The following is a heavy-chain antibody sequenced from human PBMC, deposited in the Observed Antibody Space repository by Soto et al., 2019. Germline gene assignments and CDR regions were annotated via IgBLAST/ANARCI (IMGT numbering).Heavy chain of an antibody. Sequence: QVQLVESGGGVVQPGRSLRLSCAASGFTFSSYARHWVRQAPGKGLEWVAVISYDGSNKYYADSVKGRFTISRDNSKNTLYLQMNSLRAEDTAVYYCARDRGGTASDFDYWGQGTLVIVSS. J-gene: IGHJ4*02. CDR2: ISYDGSNK. CDR3: ARDRGGTASDFDY. D-gene: IGHD1-1*01. CDR1: GFTFSSYA. V-gene: IGHV3-30-3*01.